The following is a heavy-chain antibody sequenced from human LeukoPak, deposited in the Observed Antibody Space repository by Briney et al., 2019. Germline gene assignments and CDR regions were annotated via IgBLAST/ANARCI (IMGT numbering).Heavy chain of an antibody. V-gene: IGHV3-64D*06. CDR3: VRAYDDLGGTFHHYFDH. J-gene: IGHJ4*02. D-gene: IGHD3-16*01. CDR1: GFAFNTYA. CDR2: ISHNGVTT. Sequence: GGSLRLSCSGSGFAFNTYAMHWVRQAPGERLEYVSGISHNGVTTSYADSVKGRFTISRDNAKNTEYLQMSSLSADDTAVYYCVRAYDDLGGTFHHYFDHWAQGTLVTVSS.